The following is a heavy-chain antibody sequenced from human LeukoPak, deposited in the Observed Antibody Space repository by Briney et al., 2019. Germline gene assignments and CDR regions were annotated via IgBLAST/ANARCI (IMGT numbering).Heavy chain of an antibody. D-gene: IGHD5-18*01. CDR3: ARDVRGYSYGLNWYFDV. Sequence: SETLSLTCIVSGGSISSYYWSWIRQPPGKGLEWIGYIYYSGSTNYNPSLKSRVTISLDTSKNQFSLKLTSVTAADTAVYYCARDVRGYSYGLNWYFDVWGRGTLVTVSS. CDR1: GGSISSYY. V-gene: IGHV4-59*01. J-gene: IGHJ2*01. CDR2: IYYSGST.